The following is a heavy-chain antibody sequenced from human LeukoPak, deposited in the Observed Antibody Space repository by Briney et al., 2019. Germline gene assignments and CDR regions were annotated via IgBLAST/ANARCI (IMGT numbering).Heavy chain of an antibody. CDR3: AGYHAYGVTTPPLGY. CDR1: GYTFTGYY. D-gene: IGHD4-17*01. V-gene: IGHV1-2*02. J-gene: IGHJ4*02. CDR2: INPNSGGT. Sequence: GASVKVSCKASGYTFTGYYMHWVRQAPGQGLEWMGWINPNSGGTNYAQKFQGRVTMTRDTSISTAYMELSRLRSDDTAVYYCAGYHAYGVTTPPLGYWGQGTLVTVSS.